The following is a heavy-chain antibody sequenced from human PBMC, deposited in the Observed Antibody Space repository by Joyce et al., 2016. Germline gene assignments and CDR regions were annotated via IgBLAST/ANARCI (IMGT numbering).Heavy chain of an antibody. CDR2: ISSSGSTI. CDR1: GFTFSDFY. V-gene: IGHV3-11*04. CDR3: AKHLSSTWYYFDF. J-gene: IGHJ4*02. D-gene: IGHD6-13*01. Sequence: QVQLVESGGGLVKSGGSMRLSCAASGFTFSDFYISWIRQVPGKGRELISYISSSGSTIYYADSVKGRFTISRDNAKNSLYLQVNSLGAEDTAVYYCAKHLSSTWYYFDFWGQGTLVTVSS.